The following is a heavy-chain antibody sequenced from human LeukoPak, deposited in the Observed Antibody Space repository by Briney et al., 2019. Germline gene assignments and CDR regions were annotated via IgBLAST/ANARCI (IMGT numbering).Heavy chain of an antibody. V-gene: IGHV4-39*01. CDR3: ARGTAVAGTPRFDY. CDR1: GGSISSSSYY. D-gene: IGHD6-19*01. CDR2: IYYSGST. J-gene: IGHJ4*02. Sequence: SETLSLTCTVSGGSISSSSYYWGWIRQPPGKGLEWIGSIYYSGSTYYNPSLKSRVTISVDTSKNQFSLKLSSVTAADTAVYYCARGTAVAGTPRFDYWGQGTLVTVSS.